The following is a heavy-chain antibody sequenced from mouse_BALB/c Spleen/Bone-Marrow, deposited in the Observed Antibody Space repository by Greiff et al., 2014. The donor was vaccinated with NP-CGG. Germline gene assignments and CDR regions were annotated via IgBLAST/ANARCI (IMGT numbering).Heavy chain of an antibody. CDR2: IWAGGST. CDR1: GVSLTSYG. J-gene: IGHJ3*01. CDR3: ASMITTAWFAY. Sequence: QVQLQQSGPGLVAPSQSLSITCTVSGVSLTSYGVHWVRQPPGKGLGWLGVIWAGGSTNYNSALMSRLSISKDNSKSQVFLKMNSLQTDDTAMYYCASMITTAWFAYWGQGTLVTVSA. V-gene: IGHV2-9*02. D-gene: IGHD2-4*01.